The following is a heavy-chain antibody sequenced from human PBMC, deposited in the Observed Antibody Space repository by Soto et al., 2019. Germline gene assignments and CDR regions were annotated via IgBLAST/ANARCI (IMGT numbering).Heavy chain of an antibody. CDR2: IIPLSGTP. V-gene: IGHV1-69*06. J-gene: IGHJ5*02. D-gene: IGHD5-18*01. CDR1: GGTFSNYA. Sequence: QVQLVQSGAEVKKPGSSVKVSCKASGGTFSNYALTWVRQAPGQGLEWMGGIIPLSGTPNYAQKFQGRVTITADNSTTTVYMELSSLRSEDTAVYYCTRWIQLWSWGQGTLVTVSS. CDR3: TRWIQLWS.